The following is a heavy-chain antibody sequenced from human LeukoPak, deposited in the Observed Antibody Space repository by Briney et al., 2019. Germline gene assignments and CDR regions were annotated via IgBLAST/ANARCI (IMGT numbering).Heavy chain of an antibody. V-gene: IGHV1-69*13. Sequence: SVKVSCKASGGTFSSYPISWVRQAPGQGREWMGGIIPIFGTANYAQKFQGRVTITADESTTTAYMELSSLRSEDTAVYYCASDSDGDYYFDYWGQGTLVTVSS. CDR3: ASDSDGDYYFDY. D-gene: IGHD4-17*01. CDR2: IIPIFGTA. CDR1: GGTFSSYP. J-gene: IGHJ4*02.